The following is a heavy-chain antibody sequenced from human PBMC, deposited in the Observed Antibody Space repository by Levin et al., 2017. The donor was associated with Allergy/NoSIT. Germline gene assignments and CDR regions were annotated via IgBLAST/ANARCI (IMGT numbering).Heavy chain of an antibody. V-gene: IGHV1-2*02. CDR1: GYTFSDYY. CDR3: AREKIGNRYGLDL. Sequence: ASVKVSCKASGYTFSDYYIHWVRQAPGQGLEWMGWINPNSGGTNYAQRFQGRVTMTRDTSISTAYMDLSRLRSDDTAVYFCAREKIGNRYGLDLWGQGTQVTVSS. D-gene: IGHD5-18*01. J-gene: IGHJ5*02. CDR2: INPNSGGT.